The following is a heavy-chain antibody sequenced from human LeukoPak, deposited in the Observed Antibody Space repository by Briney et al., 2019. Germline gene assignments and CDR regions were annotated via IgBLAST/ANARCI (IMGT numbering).Heavy chain of an antibody. Sequence: GGSLRLSCAASGFTVTSNYMSWVRQAPGKGLEWVSVIYGGGSTYYADSVKGRFTISRDNSKNTLYLQMNSLRAGDTAVYYCAKDPNFRGSYGVFDYWGLGTLVTVSS. V-gene: IGHV3-53*01. CDR3: AKDPNFRGSYGVFDY. CDR2: IYGGGST. J-gene: IGHJ4*02. CDR1: GFTVTSNY. D-gene: IGHD1-26*01.